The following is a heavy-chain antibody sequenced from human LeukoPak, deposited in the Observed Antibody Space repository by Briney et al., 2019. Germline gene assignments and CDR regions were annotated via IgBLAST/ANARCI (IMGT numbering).Heavy chain of an antibody. D-gene: IGHD2-2*01. CDR3: ARDPCHGALDY. CDR2: IKQDGTEE. V-gene: IGHV3-7*03. J-gene: IGHJ4*02. CDR1: GFTFSNVW. Sequence: GGSLRLSCAASGFTFSNVWMSWVRRAPGKGLEWVANIKQDGTEEYYVDSVRGRFSISKDNAKNSLYLQMNSLRAEDTAVYYCARDPCHGALDYWGQGALVTVSS.